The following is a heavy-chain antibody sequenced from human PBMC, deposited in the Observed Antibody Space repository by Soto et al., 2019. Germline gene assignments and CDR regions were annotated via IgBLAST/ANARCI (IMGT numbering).Heavy chain of an antibody. D-gene: IGHD3-3*01. V-gene: IGHV3-15*07. CDR2: IKSKTDGGTT. J-gene: IGHJ6*02. CDR1: GFTFSNAW. CDR3: TTGPTVYDFWSGYYAPSSYYYGMDV. Sequence: PGGSLRLSCAASGFTFSNAWMNWVRQAPGKGLEWVGRIKSKTDGGTTDYAAPVKGRFTISRDDSKNTLYLQMNSLKTEDTAVYYCTTGPTVYDFWSGYYAPSSYYYGMDVWGQGTTVTVSS.